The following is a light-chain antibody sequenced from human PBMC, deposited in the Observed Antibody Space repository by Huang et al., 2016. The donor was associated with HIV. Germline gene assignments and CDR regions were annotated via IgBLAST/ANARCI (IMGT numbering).Light chain of an antibody. CDR2: NAF. CDR3: QQYGTSPRT. V-gene: IGKV3-20*01. CDR1: QTVSSSN. Sequence: DIVLTQSPGTLSLSPVERATLSCRASQTVSSSNLAWFQQKAGQAPRLLIYNAFRRATGIPERFSGSGSGTDFTLTISRLEPEDFVVYYCQQYGTSPRTFGQGPKLDIK. J-gene: IGKJ1*01.